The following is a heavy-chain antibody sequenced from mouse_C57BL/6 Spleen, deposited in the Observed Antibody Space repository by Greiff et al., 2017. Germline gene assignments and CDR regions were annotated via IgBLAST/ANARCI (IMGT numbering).Heavy chain of an antibody. CDR2: IYPGSGST. V-gene: IGHV1-55*01. D-gene: IGHD4-1*01. Sequence: VQLQQPGAELVKPGASVKMSCKASGYTFTSYWLTWVKQRPGQGLEWIGDIYPGSGSTNYNEKFKSKATLTVDTSSSTAYMQLSSLTSEDSAVYYCARVGYSYYAMDYWGQGTSVTVSS. CDR1: GYTFTSYW. J-gene: IGHJ4*01. CDR3: ARVGYSYYAMDY.